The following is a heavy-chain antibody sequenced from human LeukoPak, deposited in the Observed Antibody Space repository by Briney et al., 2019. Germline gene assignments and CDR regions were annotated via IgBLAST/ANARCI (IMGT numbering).Heavy chain of an antibody. Sequence: GGSLRLSCAASGFTFSSYGMHWVRQAPGKGLEWVAFIRYDGSNKYYADSVKGRFTISRDNSKNTLYLQMNSLRAEDTAVYYCAKDPGGAARPFDYWGQGTLVTVSS. CDR2: IRYDGSNK. D-gene: IGHD6-6*01. J-gene: IGHJ4*02. V-gene: IGHV3-30*02. CDR1: GFTFSSYG. CDR3: AKDPGGAARPFDY.